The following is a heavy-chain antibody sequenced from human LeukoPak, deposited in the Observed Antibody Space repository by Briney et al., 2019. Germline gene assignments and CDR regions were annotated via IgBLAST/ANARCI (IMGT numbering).Heavy chain of an antibody. CDR1: GFTFSSYA. CDR3: ARDRYYGSGSYYTYYYYGMDV. J-gene: IGHJ6*02. Sequence: AGGSLRLSCAASGFTFSSYAMRWVRQAPGKGLEWVAVISYDGSTKYYADSVKGRFTISRDNSKNTLYLQMNSLRAEDTAVYYCARDRYYGSGSYYTYYYYGMDVWGQGTTVTVSS. D-gene: IGHD3-10*01. CDR2: ISYDGSTK. V-gene: IGHV3-30*04.